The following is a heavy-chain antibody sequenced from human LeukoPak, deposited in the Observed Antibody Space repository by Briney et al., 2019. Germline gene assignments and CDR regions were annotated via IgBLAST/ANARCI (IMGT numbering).Heavy chain of an antibody. V-gene: IGHV4-34*01. CDR1: GGSFSGYY. CDR3: ARIQYGDYEDY. CDR2: INHSGST. D-gene: IGHD4-17*01. J-gene: IGHJ4*02. Sequence: SETLSLTCAVYGGSFSGYYWSWIRQPPRKGLEWIGEINHSGSTNYNPSLKSRVTISVDTSKNQFSLKLSSVTAADTAVYYCARIQYGDYEDYWGQGTLVTVSS.